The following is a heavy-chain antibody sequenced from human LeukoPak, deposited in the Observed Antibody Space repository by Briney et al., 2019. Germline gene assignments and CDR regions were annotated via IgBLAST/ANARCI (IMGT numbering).Heavy chain of an antibody. Sequence: GGSLRLSCAASGFTFSNYAMTWVRQAPGKGLEWVSAISGNSGSTYYADSVKGRFTISRDKSKNTLYLQMNSLRAEDTALYYRAKDVVVVPAAMDYFDCWGRGTLVTVSS. CDR2: ISGNSGST. J-gene: IGHJ4*02. CDR3: AKDVVVVPAAMDYFDC. V-gene: IGHV3-23*01. CDR1: GFTFSNYA. D-gene: IGHD2-2*01.